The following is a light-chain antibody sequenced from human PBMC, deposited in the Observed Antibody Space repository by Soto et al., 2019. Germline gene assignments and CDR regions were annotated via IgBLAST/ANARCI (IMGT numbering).Light chain of an antibody. J-gene: IGLJ2*01. CDR1: SSDVGGYKY. Sequence: QSALTQPASVSGSPGQSITISCTGTSSDVGGYKYVSWYQQHPGKAPKLMIYDVSNRPSGVSNRFSGSKSGNTASLTISGLQAEDVADYYCSSYTSSSTLMVFGGGTKLTVL. CDR2: DVS. CDR3: SSYTSSSTLMV. V-gene: IGLV2-14*01.